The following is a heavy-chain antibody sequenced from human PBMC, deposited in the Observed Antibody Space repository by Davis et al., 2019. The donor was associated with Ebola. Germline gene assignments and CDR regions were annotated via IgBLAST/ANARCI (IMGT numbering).Heavy chain of an antibody. CDR1: GFTFSSYW. J-gene: IGHJ6*02. CDR2: IKQDGSEK. CDR3: ARGDYDSSGYYSIISYYYYYGMDV. D-gene: IGHD3-22*01. V-gene: IGHV3-7*01. Sequence: PGGSLRLSCAASGFTFSSYWMSWVRQAPGKGLEWVANIKQDGSEKYYVDSVKGRVTISRDNANNSLYLQMNSLRAEDTAVYYCARGDYDSSGYYSIISYYYYYGMDVWGQGTTVTVSS.